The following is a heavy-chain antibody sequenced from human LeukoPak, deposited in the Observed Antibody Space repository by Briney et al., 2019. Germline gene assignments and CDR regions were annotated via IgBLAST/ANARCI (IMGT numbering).Heavy chain of an antibody. V-gene: IGHV1-18*01. J-gene: IGHJ4*02. CDR2: ISAYNGNT. CDR3: ARDGVDHKNRRIAAAAIDY. Sequence: ASVKVSCKASGYTFTSYGISWVRQAPGQGLEWMGWISAYNGNTNYAQKLQGRVTMTTDTSTSTAYMELRSLRSDDTAVYYCARDGVDHKNRRIAAAAIDYWGQGTLVTVSS. D-gene: IGHD6-13*01. CDR1: GYTFTSYG.